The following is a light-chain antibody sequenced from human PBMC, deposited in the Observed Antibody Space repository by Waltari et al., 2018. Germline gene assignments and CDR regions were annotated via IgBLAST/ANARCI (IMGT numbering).Light chain of an antibody. Sequence: EIVLTQSPATLSLSPGERATPSCRASQSVSRYLAWYQQKPGQAPRLLLYDASDRATGIPARFSGSGSGTDFTLTISSLEPEDFAVYYCQQRSNWLYTFGQGTKLEIK. CDR2: DAS. J-gene: IGKJ2*01. CDR1: QSVSRY. CDR3: QQRSNWLYT. V-gene: IGKV3-11*01.